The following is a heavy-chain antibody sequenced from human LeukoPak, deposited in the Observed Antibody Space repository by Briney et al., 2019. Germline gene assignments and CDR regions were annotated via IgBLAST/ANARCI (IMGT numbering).Heavy chain of an antibody. CDR1: GGSFSGYY. CDR2: INHSGST. J-gene: IGHJ6*02. D-gene: IGHD5-18*01. CDR3: ARGPRGYGYIYYYYGMDV. V-gene: IGHV4-34*01. Sequence: SETLSLTCAVYGGSFSGYYWSWIRQPPGKGLEWIGEINHSGSTNYNASLKSRVTISVDTSKNQFSLKLSSVTAADTAVYYRARGPRGYGYIYYYYGMDVWGQGTTVTVSS.